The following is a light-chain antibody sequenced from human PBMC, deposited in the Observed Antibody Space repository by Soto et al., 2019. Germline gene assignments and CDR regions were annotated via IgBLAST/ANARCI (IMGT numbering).Light chain of an antibody. Sequence: QSALTQPRSVSGSPGQSVTISCTGTSNDVGGYKYVSWYQQHPGKAPKLMIYDVSRRPSGVPDRFSGSESGNTASLTISGLQAEDEADYYCCSYAGSYTGVFGGGTKLTVL. V-gene: IGLV2-11*01. CDR3: CSYAGSYTGV. CDR1: SNDVGGYKY. CDR2: DVS. J-gene: IGLJ3*02.